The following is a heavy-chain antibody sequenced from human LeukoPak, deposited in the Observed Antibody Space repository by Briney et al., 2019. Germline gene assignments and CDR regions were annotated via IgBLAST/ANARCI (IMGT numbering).Heavy chain of an antibody. Sequence: PGGSLRLSCAASGFSFNNCAMSWVRQAPGKGLEWVSAISTTGGSTYYADSVKGRFTVSRGNSKNTLSLQMDSLRVEDTALYYCAKDWTTVVTPKGYYFDSWGQGTLVTVSS. J-gene: IGHJ4*02. V-gene: IGHV3-23*01. D-gene: IGHD4-23*01. CDR1: GFSFNNCA. CDR3: AKDWTTVVTPKGYYFDS. CDR2: ISTTGGST.